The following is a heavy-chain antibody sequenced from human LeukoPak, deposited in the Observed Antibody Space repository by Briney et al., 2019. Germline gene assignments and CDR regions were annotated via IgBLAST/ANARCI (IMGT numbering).Heavy chain of an antibody. CDR2: IYHSGST. V-gene: IGHV4-30-2*01. J-gene: IGHJ1*01. CDR3: ARDGGAEYFQH. CDR1: GGSISSGGYY. Sequence: PSQTLSLTCTVSGGSISSGGYYWSWIRQPPGKGLEWIGYIYHSGSTYYNPSLKSRVTISVDRSKNQFSLKLSSVTAADTAVYYCARDGGAEYFQHWGQGTLVTVSS.